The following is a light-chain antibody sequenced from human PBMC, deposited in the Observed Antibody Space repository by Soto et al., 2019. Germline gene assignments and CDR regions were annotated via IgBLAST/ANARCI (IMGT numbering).Light chain of an antibody. CDR3: QQSHTPPYS. CDR1: QNITRD. CDR2: AAS. J-gene: IGKJ2*03. Sequence: DIQMTQSPSSLSASVGDRVTISCRASQNITRDLNWCQQKPGKAPKPLIYAASSLFGGVPSRFSGSGSGTYFSLTISSLQPEDLATYYCQQSHTPPYSFGQGTRLEIK. V-gene: IGKV1-39*01.